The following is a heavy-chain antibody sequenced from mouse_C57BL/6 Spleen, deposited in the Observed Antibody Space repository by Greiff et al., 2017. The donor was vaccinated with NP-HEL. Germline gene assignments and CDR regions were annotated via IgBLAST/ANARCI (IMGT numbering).Heavy chain of an antibody. CDR3: ASHGSSYPFAY. D-gene: IGHD1-1*01. V-gene: IGHV1-78*01. J-gene: IGHJ3*01. CDR1: GYTFTDHT. Sequence: QVQLQQSDAELVKPGASVKISCKVSGYTFTDHTIHWMKQRPEQGLEWIGYIYPRDGSTKYNQKFKDKATLTADKSSSTAYMQLSSLTSEDSAVYYGASHGSSYPFAYWGQGTLVTVSA. CDR2: IYPRDGST.